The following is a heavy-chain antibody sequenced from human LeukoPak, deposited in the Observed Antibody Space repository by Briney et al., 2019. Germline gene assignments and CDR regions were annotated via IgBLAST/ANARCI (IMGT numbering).Heavy chain of an antibody. V-gene: IGHV3-21*01. J-gene: IGHJ3*02. D-gene: IGHD3-10*01. CDR2: ITSDSRGI. CDR1: GFTYSHYG. Sequence: PGGSLRLSCVASGFTYSHYGMNWVRQAPGKGLEWVSGITSDSRGIYYADSVKGRFTISRDNAKNSLYLQMNSLRADDTAVYYCARLSSFGAFDIWGQGTMVTVSS. CDR3: ARLSSFGAFDI.